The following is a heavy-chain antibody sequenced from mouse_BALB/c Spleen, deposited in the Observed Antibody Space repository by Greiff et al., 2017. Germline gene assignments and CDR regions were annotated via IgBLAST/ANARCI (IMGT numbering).Heavy chain of an antibody. CDR1: GYSITSDYA. V-gene: IGHV3-2*02. D-gene: IGHD2-1*01. Sequence: EVQRVESGPGLVKPSQSLSLTCTVTGYSITSDYAWNWIRQFPGNKLEWMGYISYSGSTSYNPSLKSRISITRDTSKNQFFLQLNSVTTEDTATYYCAREDGNYFDYWGQGTTLTVSS. CDR3: AREDGNYFDY. J-gene: IGHJ2*01. CDR2: ISYSGST.